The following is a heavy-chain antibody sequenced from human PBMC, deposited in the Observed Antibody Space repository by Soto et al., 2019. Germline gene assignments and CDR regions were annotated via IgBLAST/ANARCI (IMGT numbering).Heavy chain of an antibody. J-gene: IGHJ4*02. Sequence: PGESLKISCAASGFTFSSYAMHWVRQAPGKGLEWVAVISYDGSNKYYADSVKGRFTISRDNSKNTLYLQMNSLRAEDTAVYYCASATTYYYDSSGYSRGGHFDYWGQGTLVTVSS. CDR1: GFTFSSYA. CDR2: ISYDGSNK. CDR3: ASATTYYYDSSGYSRGGHFDY. V-gene: IGHV3-30-3*01. D-gene: IGHD3-22*01.